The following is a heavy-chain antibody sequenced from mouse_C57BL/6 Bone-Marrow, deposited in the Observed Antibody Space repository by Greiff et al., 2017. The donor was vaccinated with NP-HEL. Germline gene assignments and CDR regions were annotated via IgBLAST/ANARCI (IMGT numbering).Heavy chain of an antibody. CDR3: ASDSSGYGSSYFDY. CDR2: IYPRDGST. CDR1: GYTFTSYD. D-gene: IGHD3-2*02. Sequence: QVQLQQSGPELVKPGASVKLSCKASGYTFTSYDINWVKQRPGQGLEWIGWIYPRDGSTKYNEKFKGKATLTVDTSSSTAYMELHSLTSEDSAVYFCASDSSGYGSSYFDYWGQGTTLTVSS. V-gene: IGHV1-85*01. J-gene: IGHJ2*01.